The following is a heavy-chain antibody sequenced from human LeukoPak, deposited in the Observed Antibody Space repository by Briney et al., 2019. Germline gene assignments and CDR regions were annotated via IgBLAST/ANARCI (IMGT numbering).Heavy chain of an antibody. J-gene: IGHJ5*02. D-gene: IGHD2-2*01. V-gene: IGHV3-20*04. CDR3: ARDCSSTSCRGGFDP. CDR2: INWNGGST. Sequence: TGGSLRLSCAASGFTFDDYGMSWVRQAPGKGLEWVSGINWNGGSTGYADSVKGRFTISRDNSKNTLYLQMNSLRAEDTAVYYCARDCSSTSCRGGFDPWGQGTLVTVSS. CDR1: GFTFDDYG.